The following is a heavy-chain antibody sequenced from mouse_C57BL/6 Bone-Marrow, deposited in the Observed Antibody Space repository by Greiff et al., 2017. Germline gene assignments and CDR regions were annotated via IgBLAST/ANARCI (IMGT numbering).Heavy chain of an antibody. Sequence: EVKLQESGGGLVKPGGSLKLSCAASGFTFSSYAMSWVRQTPEKRLEWVATISDGGSYTYYPDNVQGRFTISRDNAKNNLYLQMSHLKSEDTAMYYCAREPGDGYYWFAYWGQGTLVTVSA. D-gene: IGHD2-3*01. V-gene: IGHV5-4*01. CDR2: ISDGGSYT. CDR3: AREPGDGYYWFAY. CDR1: GFTFSSYA. J-gene: IGHJ3*01.